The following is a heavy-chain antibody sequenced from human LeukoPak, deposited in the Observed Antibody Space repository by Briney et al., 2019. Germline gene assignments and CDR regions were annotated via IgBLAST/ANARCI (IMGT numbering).Heavy chain of an antibody. D-gene: IGHD5-12*01. J-gene: IGHJ4*02. CDR2: ISSSYNYI. CDR1: GFTFSSYS. Sequence: PGGSLRLSCAGSGFTFSSYSMNWVRQAPGKGLEWVSSISSSYNYIYYADSVKGRFTISRDNAKNSLYLQMNSLRAEDTAVYYCARVGVLVATTFDYWGQGTLVTVSS. V-gene: IGHV3-21*01. CDR3: ARVGVLVATTFDY.